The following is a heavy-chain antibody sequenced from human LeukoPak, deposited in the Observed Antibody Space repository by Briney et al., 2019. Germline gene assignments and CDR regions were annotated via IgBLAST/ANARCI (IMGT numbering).Heavy chain of an antibody. J-gene: IGHJ3*02. CDR2: IYYSGST. D-gene: IGHD1-1*01. Sequence: SETLSLTCTVSGGSISSYYWSWIRQPPGKGLEWIGYIYYSGSTNYNPSLKSRVTISEDTSKNQFSLKLSSVTAADTAVYYCARHGTTGPWGDAFDIWGQGTMVTVSS. CDR3: ARHGTTGPWGDAFDI. CDR1: GGSISSYY. V-gene: IGHV4-59*08.